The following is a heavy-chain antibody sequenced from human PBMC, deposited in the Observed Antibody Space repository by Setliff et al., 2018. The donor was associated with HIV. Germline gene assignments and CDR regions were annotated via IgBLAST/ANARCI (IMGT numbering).Heavy chain of an antibody. V-gene: IGHV4-39*07. CDR1: GGSISSSSHH. CDR3: ARSPLYSGYERYYFDY. CDR2: IYYSGNS. D-gene: IGHD5-12*01. Sequence: KTSETLTLTCTVSGGSISSSSHHWSWIRQTPGKGLEWIGSIYYSGNSYYNPSLKSRVTISLDRSKTQFSLKLSSVTAADTAVYYCARSPLYSGYERYYFDYWGQGTLVTVSS. J-gene: IGHJ4*02.